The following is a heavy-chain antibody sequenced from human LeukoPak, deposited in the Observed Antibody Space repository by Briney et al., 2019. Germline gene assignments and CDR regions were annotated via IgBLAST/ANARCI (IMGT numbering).Heavy chain of an antibody. J-gene: IGHJ4*02. CDR2: FKGRNAGGTT. CDR3: VTPPN. Sequence: PGGSLRLSCAASGFDFSDAWMTWVRQAPGKGPEYIARFKGRNAGGTTDYAAPVEGRFTISRDDSKNTLYLDMNSLEVEDTAVYYCVTPPNWGQGTLVTASS. V-gene: IGHV3-15*01. CDR1: GFDFSDAW.